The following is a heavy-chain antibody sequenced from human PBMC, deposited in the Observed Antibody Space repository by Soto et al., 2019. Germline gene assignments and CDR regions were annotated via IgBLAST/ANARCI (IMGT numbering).Heavy chain of an antibody. CDR1: GNTFTYRY. CDR2: ITPFSGDV. CDR3: ATGGAGSGPFTWELPDH. Sequence: QMQLVQSGAEVKRTGSSVTVSCKALGNTFTYRYLHWVRQAPGQALEWMGWITPFSGDVHYAQKLQERVTITRDRSISTAYMRMSSLRSDDTAMYYCATGGAGSGPFTWELPDHWGQGTLVTVSS. D-gene: IGHD1-26*01. V-gene: IGHV1-45*02. J-gene: IGHJ4*02.